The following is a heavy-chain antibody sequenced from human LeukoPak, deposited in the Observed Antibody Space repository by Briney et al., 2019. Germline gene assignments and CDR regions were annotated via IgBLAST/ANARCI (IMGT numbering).Heavy chain of an antibody. J-gene: IGHJ5*02. CDR3: ARNYYDSSGYYH. CDR1: GFTFSSYE. V-gene: IGHV3-48*03. CDR2: ISSSGSTI. D-gene: IGHD3-22*01. Sequence: QAGGSLRLSCAASGFTFSSYEMNWVRQAPGKGLEWVSYISSSGSTIYYADSVKGRFTISRDNAKNSLYLQMNSLRAEDTALYYCARNYYDSSGYYHWGQGTLVTVSS.